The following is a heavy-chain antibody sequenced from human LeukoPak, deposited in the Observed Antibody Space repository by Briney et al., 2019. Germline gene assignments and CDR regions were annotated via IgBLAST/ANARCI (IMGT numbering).Heavy chain of an antibody. V-gene: IGHV4-30-2*05. CDR3: ARAPFPPKCGGDCFDY. CDR2: IYHSGST. CDR1: GGSISSGGYS. J-gene: IGHJ4*02. Sequence: PSQTLSLTCAVSGGSISSGGYSWSWIRQPPGKGLEWIGYIYHSGSTYYNPSLKSRVTISVDTSKNQFSLKLSSVTAADTAVYYCARAPFPPKCGGDCFDYWGQGTLVTVS. D-gene: IGHD2-21*01.